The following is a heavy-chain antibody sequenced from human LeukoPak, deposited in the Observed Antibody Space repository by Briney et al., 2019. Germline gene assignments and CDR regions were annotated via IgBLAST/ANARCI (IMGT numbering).Heavy chain of an antibody. D-gene: IGHD3-10*01. V-gene: IGHV3-23*01. Sequence: GGSLRLSCAASGFTFSSAWMSWVRQAPGNGLQWVSVISGGGGSTYYADSVKGRLPISRGNSKNTLYLQMNSLRAEDTAVFYCAKSATSYGSGSYLGRSYFDYWGQGTLVTVSS. CDR2: ISGGGGST. J-gene: IGHJ4*02. CDR1: GFTFSSAW. CDR3: AKSATSYGSGSYLGRSYFDY.